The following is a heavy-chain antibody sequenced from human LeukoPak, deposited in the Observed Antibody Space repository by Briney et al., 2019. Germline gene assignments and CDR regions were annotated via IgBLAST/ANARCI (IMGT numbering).Heavy chain of an antibody. Sequence: GGSLKLSCEASGFTFSSYWMHWVRQAPGKGLMWISRINSDRSRTTYADSVRGRFTISRDNAKSTLYLQMNSLRAEDTAVYYCARVRDDYTYFDCWGQGTLVTVSS. CDR2: INSDRSRT. D-gene: IGHD4-11*01. J-gene: IGHJ4*02. V-gene: IGHV3-74*01. CDR1: GFTFSSYW. CDR3: ARVRDDYTYFDC.